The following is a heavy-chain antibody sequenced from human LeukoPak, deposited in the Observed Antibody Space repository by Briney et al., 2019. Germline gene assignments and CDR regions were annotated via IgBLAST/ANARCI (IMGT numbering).Heavy chain of an antibody. V-gene: IGHV3-23*01. CDR3: ARAGDAFDI. J-gene: IGHJ3*02. CDR2: ISASGGST. CDR1: GFTFSSSA. Sequence: PGGSLRLSCAASGFTFSSSAMSWVRQVPGKGLEWVSGISASGGSTSYADSVKGRFTISRDNSKNTLYLQMNSLRAEDTAVYYCARAGDAFDIWGQGTMVTVSS.